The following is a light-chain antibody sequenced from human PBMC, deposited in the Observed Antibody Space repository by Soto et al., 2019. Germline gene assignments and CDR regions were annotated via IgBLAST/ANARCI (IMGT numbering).Light chain of an antibody. J-gene: IGKJ5*01. V-gene: IGKV3-11*01. CDR3: QQRGNWPIT. Sequence: EIVLTQSPATLSLSPGERATLSCRASQSVSSYLAWYQQKPGQAPRLLIYDASNRATGIPARFSGSGSGTAFTLTISSLEPEDFAVYYCQQRGNWPITFGQGTRLEIK. CDR1: QSVSSY. CDR2: DAS.